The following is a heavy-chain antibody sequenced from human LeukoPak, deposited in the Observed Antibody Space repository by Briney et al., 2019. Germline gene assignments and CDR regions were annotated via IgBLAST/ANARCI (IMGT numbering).Heavy chain of an antibody. V-gene: IGHV3-23*01. Sequence: GGSLRLSWAASGFTFNNYVLSWVRQAPGEGREWDSTITVSGGNTYYADSVKGRFTISRDNSKNTLYLQMNSLRAEDTAVYYCSKDWSGGGSIWYLGDYWGQGTLVTVSS. J-gene: IGHJ4*02. D-gene: IGHD6-13*01. CDR2: ITVSGGNT. CDR3: SKDWSGGGSIWYLGDY. CDR1: GFTFNNYV.